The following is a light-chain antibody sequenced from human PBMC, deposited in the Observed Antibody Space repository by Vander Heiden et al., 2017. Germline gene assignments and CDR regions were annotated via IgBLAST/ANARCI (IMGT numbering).Light chain of an antibody. CDR3: AAWDDSLSGRV. CDR2: RNN. CDR1: SSNLGSNY. Sequence: QSVLTQPPSASGTPGQRVTISCSGSSSNLGSNYVYWYQQRPGTAPKLLIYRNNQRPSGVPDRFSGSKSGTSASLAISGLRSEDEADYYCAAWDDSLSGRVFGGGTKLTVL. J-gene: IGLJ3*02. V-gene: IGLV1-47*01.